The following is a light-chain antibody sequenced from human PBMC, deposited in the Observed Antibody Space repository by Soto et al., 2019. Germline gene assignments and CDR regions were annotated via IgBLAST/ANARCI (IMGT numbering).Light chain of an antibody. CDR3: QSSDSSLTGSVV. CDR2: ANN. J-gene: IGLJ2*01. Sequence: QSVLTQPPSVSGAPGQRVTISCTGSSSNIGADYDVHWYRQLPGTAPKLLIFANNNRPSGVPDRFSGSKSATSASLAITGLQAEDEADYYCQSSDSSLTGSVVFGGGTKLTVL. CDR1: SSNIGADYD. V-gene: IGLV1-40*01.